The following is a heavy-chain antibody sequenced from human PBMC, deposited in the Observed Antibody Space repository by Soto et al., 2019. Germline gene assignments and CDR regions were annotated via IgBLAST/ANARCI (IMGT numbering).Heavy chain of an antibody. CDR1: GGSISSGDYY. D-gene: IGHD2-8*01. CDR3: ARGNDLGWFDP. J-gene: IGHJ5*02. Sequence: TLSLTCTVSGGSISSGDYYWSWIRQPPGKGLEWIGYIYYSGSTYYNPSLKSRVTISVDTSKNQFSLKLSSVTAADTAVYYCARGNDLGWFDPWGQGTLVTVSS. V-gene: IGHV4-30-4*01. CDR2: IYYSGST.